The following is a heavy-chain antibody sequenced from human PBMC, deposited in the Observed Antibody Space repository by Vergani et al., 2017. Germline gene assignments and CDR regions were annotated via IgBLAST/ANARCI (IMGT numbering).Heavy chain of an antibody. V-gene: IGHV4-59*01. J-gene: IGHJ4*02. CDR2: IYYSGST. D-gene: IGHD3-16*02. CDR3: ARSPGGVIVDIDY. CDR1: GGSISSYY. Sequence: QLQLQESGPGLVKPSETLSLTCTVSGGSISSYYWSWIRQPPGKGLEWIGYIYYSGSTNYNPSLKSRVTISVDTSKNQFSLKLSSVTAADTAVYYCARSPGGVIVDIDYWGQGTLVTVSS.